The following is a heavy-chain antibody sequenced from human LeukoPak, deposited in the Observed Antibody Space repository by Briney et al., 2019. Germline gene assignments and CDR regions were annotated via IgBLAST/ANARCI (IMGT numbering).Heavy chain of an antibody. D-gene: IGHD3-3*01. Sequence: ASVKVSCKASGYTFTGYYMHWVRQAPGQGLEWMGWINLNSGGTNYAQKFQGRVTMTRDTSISTAYMELSRLRSDDTAVYYCARVTKRYYDFWSGYSDYNAFDIWGQGTMVTVSS. CDR1: GYTFTGYY. V-gene: IGHV1-2*02. CDR3: ARVTKRYYDFWSGYSDYNAFDI. J-gene: IGHJ3*02. CDR2: INLNSGGT.